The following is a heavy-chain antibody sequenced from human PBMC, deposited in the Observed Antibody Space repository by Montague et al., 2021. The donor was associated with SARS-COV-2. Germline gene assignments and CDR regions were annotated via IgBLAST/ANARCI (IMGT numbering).Heavy chain of an antibody. CDR3: AKDWFGYSGYDYDY. Sequence: SLRLSCAASGFPFSSYAMSWVRQAPGKGLEWVSAISGSGGSTYYADSVKGRFTIPRDNSKNTLYLQMNSLRAEDTAVYYCAKDWFGYSGYDYDYWGQGTLVTVSS. CDR1: GFPFSSYA. CDR2: ISGSGGST. V-gene: IGHV3-23*01. D-gene: IGHD5-12*01. J-gene: IGHJ4*02.